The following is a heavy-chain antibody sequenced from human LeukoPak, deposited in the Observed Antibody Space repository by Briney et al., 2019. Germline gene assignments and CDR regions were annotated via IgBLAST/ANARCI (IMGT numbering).Heavy chain of an antibody. CDR1: GFVFSSYG. V-gene: IGHV3-30*02. Sequence: GGSLRLSCAASGFVFSSYGIHWVRQAPGKGLKGVAFIRFDGSTTYYAESVKGRFTVSRDNSKFTAYLQVNSLRAEDTAVYYCSKESNYDSSGYFNWGQGTLVTVS. D-gene: IGHD3-22*01. CDR2: IRFDGSTT. CDR3: SKESNYDSSGYFN. J-gene: IGHJ4*02.